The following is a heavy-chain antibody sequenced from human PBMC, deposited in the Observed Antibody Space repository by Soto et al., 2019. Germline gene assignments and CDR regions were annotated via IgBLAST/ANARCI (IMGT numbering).Heavy chain of an antibody. D-gene: IGHD2-2*01. CDR3: ALRGGVYCSSTSCSDYDY. CDR2: IIPIFGTA. CDR1: GVTFSSYA. J-gene: IGHJ4*02. V-gene: IGHV1-69*13. Sequence: ASVKVSCKASGVTFSSYAMSWVRQAPVQGLEWMGGIIPIFGTANYAQKFQGRVTITADESTSTSYMELRSLRSEDTAVYYCALRGGVYCSSTSCSDYDYWGQGTLVTVSS.